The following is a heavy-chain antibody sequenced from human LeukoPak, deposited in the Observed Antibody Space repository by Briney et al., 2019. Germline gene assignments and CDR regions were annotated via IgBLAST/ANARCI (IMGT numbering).Heavy chain of an antibody. J-gene: IGHJ4*02. CDR1: GFTFISYN. Sequence: GGGVRLSRASSGFTFISYNMNWVRPAAARGLEWVSYIRSSRSTIHYADSVKGRFTITRHNAKNSLYLQMNSLRAEDTAVYYCARDSEQQLITGAFDYWGQGTLVTVSS. CDR2: IRSSRSTI. CDR3: ARDSEQQLITGAFDY. D-gene: IGHD6-13*01. V-gene: IGHV3-48*04.